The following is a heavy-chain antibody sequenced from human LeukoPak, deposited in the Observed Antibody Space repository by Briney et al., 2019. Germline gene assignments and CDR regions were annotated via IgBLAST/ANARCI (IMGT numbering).Heavy chain of an antibody. CDR2: ITTSSDPP. V-gene: IGHV3-23*01. CDR3: AKALTSLTTVWDL. J-gene: IGHJ5*02. D-gene: IGHD4-17*01. Sequence: GGSLRLSCAASGFTLSNFVMSWVRQAPGRGLEGVSLITTSSDPPSLADSLEGRIPLSRDNSKNTLFLQMNGLRAEATAVYYRAKALTSLTTVWDLWGQGTLVTVPS. CDR1: GFTLSNFV.